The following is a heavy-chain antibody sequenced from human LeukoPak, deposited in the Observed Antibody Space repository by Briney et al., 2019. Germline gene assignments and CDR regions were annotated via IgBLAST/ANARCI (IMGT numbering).Heavy chain of an antibody. CDR3: AKGGSGDLMPLGY. CDR2: ISGSGGST. J-gene: IGHJ4*02. CDR1: GFTFSSYA. V-gene: IGHV3-23*01. Sequence: PGGSLRLSCAASGFTFSSYAMSWVRQAPGKGPEWVSAISGSGGSTYYADSVKGRFTISRDNSKNTLYLQMNSLRAEDTAVYYCAKGGSGDLMPLGYWGQGALVTVSS. D-gene: IGHD2-21*02.